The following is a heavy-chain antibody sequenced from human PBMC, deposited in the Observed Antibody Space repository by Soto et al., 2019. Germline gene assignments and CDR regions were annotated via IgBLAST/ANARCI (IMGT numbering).Heavy chain of an antibody. V-gene: IGHV1-3*01. D-gene: IGHD6-19*01. Sequence: ASVKVSCKASGYTFTSYAMHWVRQAPGQRLEWMGWINAGNGNTKYSQKFQGRVTITRDTSASTAYMELSSLRSEDTAVYYCARDQPYSIGWYEVFAPDVFEIWGQGTMVTVAS. CDR2: INAGNGNT. CDR3: ARDQPYSIGWYEVFAPDVFEI. CDR1: GYTFTSYA. J-gene: IGHJ3*02.